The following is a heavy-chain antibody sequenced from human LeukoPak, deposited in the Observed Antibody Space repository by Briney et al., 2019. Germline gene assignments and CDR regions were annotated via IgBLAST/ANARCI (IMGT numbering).Heavy chain of an antibody. CDR1: GFTFSSYS. J-gene: IGHJ3*02. Sequence: ESLRLSCAASGFTFSSYSMNWVRQAPGKGLEWVSSISSSSSYIYYADSVKGRFTISRDNAKNSLYLQMNSLRAEDTAVYHCARELGFGELFPMGAFDIWGQGTMVTVSS. CDR2: ISSSSSYI. V-gene: IGHV3-21*01. D-gene: IGHD3-10*01. CDR3: ARELGFGELFPMGAFDI.